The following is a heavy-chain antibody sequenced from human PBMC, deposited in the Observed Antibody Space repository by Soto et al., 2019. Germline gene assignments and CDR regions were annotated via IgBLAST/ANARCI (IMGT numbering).Heavy chain of an antibody. V-gene: IGHV1-46*01. D-gene: IGHD6-6*01. CDR1: GYTFPIYH. J-gene: IGHJ6*02. CDR2: INPSGGST. Sequence: GASVKVSCTASGYTFPIYHMHWVRQAPGQGLEWMGIINPSGGSTSYAQKFQGRVTMTRDTSTRTVYMELSSLRSEHTAVYYCATDRGIAARPRNYGMDVWGQGTTVTSP. CDR3: ATDRGIAARPRNYGMDV.